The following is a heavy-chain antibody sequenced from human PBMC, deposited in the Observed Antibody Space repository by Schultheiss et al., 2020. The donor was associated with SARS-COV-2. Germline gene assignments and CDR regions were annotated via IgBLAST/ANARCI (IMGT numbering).Heavy chain of an antibody. V-gene: IGHV4-59*10. CDR1: GFTFSSYE. CDR2: IYTSGST. CDR3: ARHVAGVLGYSDY. Sequence: GSLRLSCAASGFTFSSYEMNWVRQAPGKGLEWIGRIYTSGSTNYNPSLKSRVTMSVDTSKNQFSLKLSSVTAADTAVYYCARHVAGVLGYSDYWGQGTLVTVSS. D-gene: IGHD6-19*01. J-gene: IGHJ4*02.